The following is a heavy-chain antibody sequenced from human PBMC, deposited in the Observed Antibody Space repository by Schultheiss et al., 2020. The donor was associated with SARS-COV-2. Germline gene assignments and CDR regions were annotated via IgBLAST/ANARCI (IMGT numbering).Heavy chain of an antibody. D-gene: IGHD2-2*01. CDR2: IWYDGSNK. V-gene: IGHV3-33*06. J-gene: IGHJ4*02. CDR1: GFTFSSYG. Sequence: GGSLRLSCAASGFTFSSYGMHWVRQAPGKGLEWVAVIWYDGSNKYYADSVKGRFTISRDNSKNTLYLQMNSLRAEDTAVYYCAKGLGTSCYEGVDYWGQGTLVTVSS. CDR3: AKGLGTSCYEGVDY.